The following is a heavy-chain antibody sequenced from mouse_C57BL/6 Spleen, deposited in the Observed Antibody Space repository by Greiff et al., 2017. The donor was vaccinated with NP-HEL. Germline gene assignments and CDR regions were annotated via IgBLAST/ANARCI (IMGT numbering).Heavy chain of an antibody. CDR3: ARTPLYGNYLYYFDY. Sequence: QVQLQQSGAELVKPGASVKLSCKASGYTFTSYWMHWVKQRPGQGLEWIGMIHPNSGSTNYNEKFKSKATLTVDKSSSTAYMQLSSLTSEDSAVYYCARTPLYGNYLYYFDYWGQGTTLTVSS. CDR2: IHPNSGST. CDR1: GYTFTSYW. V-gene: IGHV1-64*01. D-gene: IGHD2-1*01. J-gene: IGHJ2*01.